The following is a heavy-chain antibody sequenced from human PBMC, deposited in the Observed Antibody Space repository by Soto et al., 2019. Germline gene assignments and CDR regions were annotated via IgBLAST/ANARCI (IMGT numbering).Heavy chain of an antibody. CDR2: IYYSGST. CDR3: AALAAAEYNWFDP. J-gene: IGHJ5*02. CDR1: GGSLSSYY. D-gene: IGHD6-13*01. Sequence: SETLSLTCTVSGGSLSSYYWVWIRQSPGKGLEWIGYIYYSGSTNYNPSLKSRVTISVDTSKNQFSLKLSSVTAADTAVYYCAALAAAEYNWFDPWGQGTLVTVSS. V-gene: IGHV4-59*08.